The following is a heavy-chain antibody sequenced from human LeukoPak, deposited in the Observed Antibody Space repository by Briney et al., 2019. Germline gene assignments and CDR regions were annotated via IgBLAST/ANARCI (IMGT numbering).Heavy chain of an antibody. CDR3: ARRNHSSNDVYAFDI. V-gene: IGHV4-39*07. CDR2: INHSGST. CDR1: GGSISSSSYY. D-gene: IGHD6-19*01. J-gene: IGHJ3*02. Sequence: SETLSLTCTVSGGSISSSSYYWGWIRQPPGKGLEWIGEINHSGSTNYNPSLKSRVTISVDTSKNQFSLKLSSVTAADTAVYYCARRNHSSNDVYAFDIWGQGTMVTVSS.